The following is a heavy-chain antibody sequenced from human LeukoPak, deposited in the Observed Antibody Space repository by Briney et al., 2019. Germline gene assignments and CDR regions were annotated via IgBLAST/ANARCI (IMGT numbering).Heavy chain of an antibody. Sequence: GESLKISCKDSGYSFTSYWIGWVRQMPGKGLEWMGIIYPGDSDTRYSPSFQGQVTISADKSINTTYLQWSSLKASDTAIYYCARRGEAMDPFDYWGQGTLVTVSS. CDR1: GYSFTSYW. D-gene: IGHD5-18*01. CDR3: ARRGEAMDPFDY. J-gene: IGHJ4*02. V-gene: IGHV5-51*01. CDR2: IYPGDSDT.